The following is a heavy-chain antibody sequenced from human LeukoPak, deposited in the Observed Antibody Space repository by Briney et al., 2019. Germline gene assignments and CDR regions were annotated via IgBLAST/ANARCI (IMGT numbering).Heavy chain of an antibody. Sequence: ASVKVSCKASGYTFTSYDINWVRQATGQGREWMGWMNPNSGNTGYAQKFQGRVTMTRNTSISTAYMELSSLRSEDTAVYYCARGRYSSGWYWFNPWGQGTLVTVSS. J-gene: IGHJ5*02. CDR1: GYTFTSYD. CDR2: MNPNSGNT. CDR3: ARGRYSSGWYWFNP. V-gene: IGHV1-8*01. D-gene: IGHD6-19*01.